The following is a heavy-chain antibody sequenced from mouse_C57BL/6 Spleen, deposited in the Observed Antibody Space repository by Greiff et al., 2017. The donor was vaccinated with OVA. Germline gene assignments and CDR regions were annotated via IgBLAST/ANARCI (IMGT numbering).Heavy chain of an antibody. V-gene: IGHV3-6*01. D-gene: IGHD2-4*01. CDR1: GYSITSGYY. CDR2: ISYDGSN. J-gene: IGHJ3*01. CDR3: ARDDDDYDWFAY. Sequence: VQLKQSGPGLVKPSQSLSLTCSVTGYSITSGYYWNWIRQFPGNKLEWMGYISYDGSNNYNPSLKNRISITRDTSKNQFFLKLNSVTTEDTATYYCARDDDDYDWFAYWGQGTLVTVSA.